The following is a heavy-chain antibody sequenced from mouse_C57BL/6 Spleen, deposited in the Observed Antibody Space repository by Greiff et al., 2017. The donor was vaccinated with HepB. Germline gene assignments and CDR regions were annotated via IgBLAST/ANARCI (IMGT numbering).Heavy chain of an antibody. V-gene: IGHV3-6*01. J-gene: IGHJ3*01. Sequence: VQLKESGPGLVKPSQSLSLTCSVTGYSITSGYYWNWIRQFPGNQLEWMGYISYDGSNNYNPSLKNRISITRDTSKNQFFLKLNSVTTEDTATYYCARGDGIYYDSAWFAYWGQGTLVTVSA. CDR3: ARGDGIYYDSAWFAY. CDR2: ISYDGSN. CDR1: GYSITSGYY. D-gene: IGHD2-4*01.